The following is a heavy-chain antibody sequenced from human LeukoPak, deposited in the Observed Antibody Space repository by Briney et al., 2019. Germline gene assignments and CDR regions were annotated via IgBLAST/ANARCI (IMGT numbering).Heavy chain of an antibody. CDR2: IYDSGYT. D-gene: IGHD6-13*01. Sequence: SQTLSLTRTVSGGSINSGGYYWSWVRQPPGKGLEWIGYIYDSGYTYYNPSLKSRVTISVDRSKNQFSLKLTSVIAADTAVYYCARGWEPYSSSLDYWGQGTLVTVSS. CDR3: ARGWEPYSSSLDY. V-gene: IGHV4-30-2*01. CDR1: GGSINSGGYY. J-gene: IGHJ4*02.